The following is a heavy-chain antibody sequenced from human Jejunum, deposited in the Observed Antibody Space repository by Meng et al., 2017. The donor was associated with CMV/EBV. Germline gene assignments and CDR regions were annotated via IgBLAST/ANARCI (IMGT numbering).Heavy chain of an antibody. CDR3: AKDKGVRTFDY. J-gene: IGHJ4*02. D-gene: IGHD1-1*01. CDR1: GISFSSSG. Sequence: VQLVGSGGVVVQPGESLRLSCAASGISFSSSGMHWVRQAPGKGLEWVAFIRHDGSNEYYVESVRGRFTISRDNSKNTVYLEMNSLRSEDTAVYYCAKDKGVRTFDYWGQGTLVTVSS. V-gene: IGHV3-30*02. CDR2: IRHDGSNE.